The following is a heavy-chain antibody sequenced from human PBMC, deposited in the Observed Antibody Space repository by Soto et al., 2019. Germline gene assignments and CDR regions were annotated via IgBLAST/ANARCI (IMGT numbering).Heavy chain of an antibody. CDR1: GYTFTSYD. CDR3: ARSGYSSSWYYYYSYGMDV. J-gene: IGHJ6*02. Sequence: QVQLVQSGAEVKKPGASVKVSCKASGYTFTSYDINWVRQATGQGLEWMGWMNPNSGNTGYAQKFQGRVTMTRNNSISTDYMELSILRSEDTAVYYCARSGYSSSWYYYYSYGMDVWGQGTKVTVSS. CDR2: MNPNSGNT. D-gene: IGHD6-13*01. V-gene: IGHV1-8*01.